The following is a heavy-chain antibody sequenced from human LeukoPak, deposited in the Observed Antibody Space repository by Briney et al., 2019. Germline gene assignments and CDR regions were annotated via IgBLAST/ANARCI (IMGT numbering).Heavy chain of an antibody. CDR1: GFSFSGYA. CDR2: ISGGAGST. V-gene: IGHV3-23*01. CDR3: AKDSGSYSDIGY. D-gene: IGHD1-26*01. J-gene: IGHJ4*02. Sequence: GGSLRLSCAASGFSFSGYALSWVRQAPGKGLEWVSSISGGAGSTYYADSVKGRFTISRDISKNTLYLQMNSLRAEDTAVYYCAKDSGSYSDIGYWGQGTLVTVSS.